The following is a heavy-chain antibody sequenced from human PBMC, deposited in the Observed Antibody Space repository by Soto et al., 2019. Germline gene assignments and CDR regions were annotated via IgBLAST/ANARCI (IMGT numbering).Heavy chain of an antibody. Sequence: QVQLVQSGAEVKKPGASVKVSCKASGYTFTSYGISWVRQAPGQGLEWMGWISAYNGNTNYAQKLQGRVTMTTDTSTSTASREMRSLRSDDTAVYYCAGDYPMITFGGVIEVGEGEFDFCGQGALVTVSS. CDR1: GYTFTSYG. CDR2: ISAYNGNT. CDR3: AGDYPMITFGGVIEVGEGEFDF. V-gene: IGHV1-18*01. D-gene: IGHD3-16*02. J-gene: IGHJ4*02.